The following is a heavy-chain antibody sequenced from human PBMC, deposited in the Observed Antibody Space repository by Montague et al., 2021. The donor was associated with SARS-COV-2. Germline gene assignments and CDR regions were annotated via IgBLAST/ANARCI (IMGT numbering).Heavy chain of an antibody. CDR1: GGSISSYY. V-gene: IGHV4-59*01. CDR3: ARDQGRWLQPGVYFDY. D-gene: IGHD5-24*01. Sequence: SETLSLTCTVSGGSISSYYWSWIRQPPGKGLEWVGYIYYSGSTNYNPFLKSRVTISVDTSKNQFSLKLSSVTAADTAVYYCARDQGRWLQPGVYFDYWGQGTLVTVSS. J-gene: IGHJ4*02. CDR2: IYYSGST.